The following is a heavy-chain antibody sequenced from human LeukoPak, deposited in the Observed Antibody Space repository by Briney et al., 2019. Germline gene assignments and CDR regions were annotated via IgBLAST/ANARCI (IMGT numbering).Heavy chain of an antibody. J-gene: IGHJ4*02. CDR1: GDTFSSSP. Sequence: ASVTVSCKASGDTFSSSPISWVRQAPGQGLEWMGGIIPILGTANYGHKFQGRVTITADESTSTAYMELSSLRSEDTAVYYCASSSWNDAVFDYWGQGTLVTVSS. CDR3: ASSSWNDAVFDY. CDR2: IIPILGTA. V-gene: IGHV1-69*13. D-gene: IGHD1-1*01.